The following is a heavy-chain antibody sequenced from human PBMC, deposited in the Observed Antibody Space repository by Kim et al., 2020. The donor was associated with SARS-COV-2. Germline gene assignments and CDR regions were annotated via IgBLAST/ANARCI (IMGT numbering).Heavy chain of an antibody. Sequence: ASVKVSCKASGYTFTGYYMHWVRQAPGQGLEWMGWINPNSGGTNYAQKFQGRVTMTRDTSISTAYMELSRLRSDDTAVYYCAIDEMATPYFDYWGQGTLVTVSS. CDR3: AIDEMATPYFDY. V-gene: IGHV1-2*02. CDR1: GYTFTGYY. J-gene: IGHJ4*02. CDR2: INPNSGGT. D-gene: IGHD5-12*01.